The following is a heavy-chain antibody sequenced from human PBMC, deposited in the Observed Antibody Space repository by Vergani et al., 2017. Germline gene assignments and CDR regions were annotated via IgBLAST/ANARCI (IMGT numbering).Heavy chain of an antibody. CDR1: GGSFSNYY. CDR2: INHSGST. D-gene: IGHD6-13*01. V-gene: IGHV4-34*01. Sequence: QVQLQQWGAGLLKPSETLSLTCAVYGGSFSNYYWSWIRQPPGKGLEWIGEINHSGSTNYNPSLKSRVPISVDTSKNQFSLRLSSVTAADTAVYYCATAGFRSSWFWGWGQGTLVTVSS. J-gene: IGHJ4*02. CDR3: ATAGFRSSWFWG.